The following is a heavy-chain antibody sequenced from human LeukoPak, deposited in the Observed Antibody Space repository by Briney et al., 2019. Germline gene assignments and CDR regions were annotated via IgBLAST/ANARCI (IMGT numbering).Heavy chain of an antibody. CDR3: AADPAVFVRGHFDY. D-gene: IGHD3-10*02. V-gene: IGHV1-58*01. J-gene: IGHJ4*02. CDR1: GFTFTSSA. CDR2: IVVGSGNT. Sequence: SVKVSFKASGFTFTSSAVQWVRQARGQRLEWIGWIVVGSGNTNYAQKFQERVTITRDMSTSTAYMELSSLRSEDTAVYYCAADPAVFVRGHFDYWGQGTLVTVSS.